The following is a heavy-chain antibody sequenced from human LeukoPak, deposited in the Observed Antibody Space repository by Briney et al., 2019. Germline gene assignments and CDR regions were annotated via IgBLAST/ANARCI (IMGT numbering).Heavy chain of an antibody. CDR1: GYTFTSYD. CDR2: MNPNSGNT. J-gene: IGHJ6*03. CDR3: ARGVEMATLGYYYYYMDV. Sequence: GASVKVSCKASGYTFTSYDINWVRQATGQGLEWMGWMNPNSGNTGYAQKFQGRVTMTRNTSMSTAYMELSSLRSEDTAVYYCARGVEMATLGYYYYYMDVWGKGTTVTISS. D-gene: IGHD5-24*01. V-gene: IGHV1-8*01.